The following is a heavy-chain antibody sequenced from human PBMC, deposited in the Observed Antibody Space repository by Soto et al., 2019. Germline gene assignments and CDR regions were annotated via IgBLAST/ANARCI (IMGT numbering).Heavy chain of an antibody. Sequence: SETLSLTCTVSGGSISSGGYYWSWIRQHPGKGLEWIGYIYYSGSTYYNPSLKSRVTISVDTSKNQFSLKLSSVTAADTAVYYCARDRLVRGVYYYYGMDVWGQGTTVTAP. CDR2: IYYSGST. CDR1: GGSISSGGYY. J-gene: IGHJ6*02. D-gene: IGHD3-10*01. CDR3: ARDRLVRGVYYYYGMDV. V-gene: IGHV4-31*03.